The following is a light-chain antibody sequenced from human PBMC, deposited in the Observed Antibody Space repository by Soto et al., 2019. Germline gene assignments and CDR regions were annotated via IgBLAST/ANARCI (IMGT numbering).Light chain of an antibody. CDR3: QQRSNWPWT. V-gene: IGKV3-15*01. Sequence: EIVITQSPATLSVSPGEGATLSCMASQSLSSSLAWYQQKPGQAPRLLIYGASTRATGIPTRFSGSGSGTEFTLTISSLQSEDFAVYYCQQRSNWPWTLGQGTKVDI. CDR2: GAS. CDR1: QSLSSS. J-gene: IGKJ1*01.